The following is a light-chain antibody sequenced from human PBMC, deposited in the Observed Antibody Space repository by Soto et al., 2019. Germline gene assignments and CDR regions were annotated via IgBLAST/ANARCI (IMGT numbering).Light chain of an antibody. CDR3: QQYGSSPLT. CDR2: RAS. Sequence: VVMTQSPATLSVSPWERATLSCRASQSVSSNYLAWYQQKPGQAPKVLIYRASSRATGIPDRFSGSGSGTDFTLTISRLEPEDFAVYYCQQYGSSPLTFGGGTKVDIK. CDR1: QSVSSNY. V-gene: IGKV3-20*01. J-gene: IGKJ4*01.